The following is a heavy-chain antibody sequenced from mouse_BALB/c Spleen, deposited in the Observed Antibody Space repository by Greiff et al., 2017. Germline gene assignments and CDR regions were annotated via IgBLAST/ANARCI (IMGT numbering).Heavy chain of an antibody. Sequence: VQLQESGPGLVAPSQSLSITCTVSGFPLTSYGVHWVRQPPGKGLEWLGVIWAGGSTNYNSALMSRLSISKDNSKSQVFLKMNSLQTDDTAMYCCARGQLGSYAMDYWGQGTSVTVSS. CDR1: GFPLTSYG. V-gene: IGHV2-9*02. CDR2: IWAGGST. CDR3: ARGQLGSYAMDY. J-gene: IGHJ4*01. D-gene: IGHD3-2*01.